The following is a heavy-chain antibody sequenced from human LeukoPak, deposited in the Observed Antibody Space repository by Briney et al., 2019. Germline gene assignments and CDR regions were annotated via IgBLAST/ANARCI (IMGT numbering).Heavy chain of an antibody. CDR2: ISESGDVT. CDR3: AKKREGLAAANWFDP. CDR1: RFSFSSHA. D-gene: IGHD6-13*01. V-gene: IGHV3-23*01. Sequence: GGSLRLSCEASRFSFSSHAMSWVRQGPGEGLEWVSVISESGDVTVYADSVKGRFTISRDNSKNTLYLQMNSLRAEDTAVYYCAKKREGLAAANWFDPWGQGTLVTVSP. J-gene: IGHJ5*02.